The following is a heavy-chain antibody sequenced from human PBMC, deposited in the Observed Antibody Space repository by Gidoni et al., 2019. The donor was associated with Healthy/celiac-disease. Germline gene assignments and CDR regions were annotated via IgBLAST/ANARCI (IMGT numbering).Heavy chain of an antibody. J-gene: IGHJ4*02. V-gene: IGHV4-34*01. D-gene: IGHD4-17*01. CDR3: ARARLRRLPFDY. Sequence: QVQLQQWGAGLLKPSETLSLTCAVYGGSFSGYYWSWIRQPPGKGLEWIGEINHSGSTNYNPSLKSRVHISVDTSKNQFSLKLSSVTAADTAVYYCARARLRRLPFDYWGQGTLVTVSS. CDR1: GGSFSGYY. CDR2: INHSGST.